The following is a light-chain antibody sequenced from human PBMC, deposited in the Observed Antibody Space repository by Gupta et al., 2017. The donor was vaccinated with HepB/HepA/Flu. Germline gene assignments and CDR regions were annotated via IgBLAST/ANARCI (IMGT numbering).Light chain of an antibody. Sequence: QSALTQPTSVSGSPGPSITISCTGSNSDVGDYNYVSWYQQHPGKAPKLLIFDVSNRPSGVSNRFSGSKSGNTASLSISGLQTEDEADYYCSSSSSSSTRVFGTGTKVTVL. V-gene: IGLV2-14*01. J-gene: IGLJ1*01. CDR1: NSDVGDYNY. CDR2: DVS. CDR3: SSSSSSSTRV.